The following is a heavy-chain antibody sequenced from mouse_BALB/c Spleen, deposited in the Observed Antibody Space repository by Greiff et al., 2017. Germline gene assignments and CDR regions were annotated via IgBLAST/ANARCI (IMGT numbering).Heavy chain of an antibody. CDR1: GDSITSGY. J-gene: IGHJ4*01. CDR2: ISYSGST. D-gene: IGHD2-4*01. CDR3: ARSYDYDENYAMDY. Sequence: EVKLVESGPSLVKPSQTLSLTCSVTGDSITSGYWNWIRKFPGNKLEYMGYISYSGSTYYNPSLKSRISITRDTSKNQYYLQLNSVTTEDTATYYCARSYDYDENYAMDYWGQGTSVTVSS. V-gene: IGHV3-8*02.